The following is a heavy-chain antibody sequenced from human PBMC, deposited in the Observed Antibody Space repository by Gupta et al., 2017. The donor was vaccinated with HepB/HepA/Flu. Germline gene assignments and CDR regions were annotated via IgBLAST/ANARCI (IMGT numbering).Heavy chain of an antibody. J-gene: IGHJ4*02. Sequence: EVQLLEPGGCLVQPGGSLRLSCAASEFTFTGSAMSWVRQVPGKGLEWVSSISGSGNSTYYADSLKGRFTISRDNSKNTLYLQMNSLRAEDTAIYYCASPRWQFDYWGQGTLVTVSS. CDR3: ASPRWQFDY. CDR1: EFTFTGSA. D-gene: IGHD4-23*01. CDR2: ISGSGNST. V-gene: IGHV3-23*01.